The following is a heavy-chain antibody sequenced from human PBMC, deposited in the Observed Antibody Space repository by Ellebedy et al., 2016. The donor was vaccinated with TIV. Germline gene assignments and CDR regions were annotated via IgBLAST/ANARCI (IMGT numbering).Heavy chain of an antibody. CDR3: VLDAAVDTFEN. CDR2: IYYSGST. D-gene: IGHD6-13*01. V-gene: IGHV4-39*01. CDR1: GVSSSSRSYY. Sequence: SETLSLTCNVSGVSSSSRSYYWGWVRQPPGKGLEWVGSIYYSGSTYYNPSLKSRLTISAHTSKNQFSLRLSSVTAADTAVYFCVLDAAVDTFENWGQGTLVTVSS. J-gene: IGHJ4*02.